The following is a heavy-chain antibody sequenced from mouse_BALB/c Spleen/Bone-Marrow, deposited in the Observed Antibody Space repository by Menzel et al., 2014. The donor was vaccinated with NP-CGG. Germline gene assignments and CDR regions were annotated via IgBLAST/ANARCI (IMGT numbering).Heavy chain of an antibody. CDR2: INPSTGYT. CDR3: ARKGNYVAMDY. V-gene: IGHV1-7*01. Sequence: QVQLQQSGAELAKPGASVKMSCKAAGYTFTSYWMHWVKQRPGQGLEWIGYINPSTGYTEYNQKFKDKATLTADKSSSTAYMQLSSLTSEDSAVYYCARKGNYVAMDYWGQGTSVTVSS. D-gene: IGHD2-1*01. CDR1: GYTFTSYW. J-gene: IGHJ4*01.